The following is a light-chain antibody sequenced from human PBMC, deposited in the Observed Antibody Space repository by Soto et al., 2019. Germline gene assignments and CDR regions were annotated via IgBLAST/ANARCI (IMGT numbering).Light chain of an antibody. Sequence: EIVLTQSPATLSLSPGERATLSCRASQSVSSYLAWYQQKPGQAPRLLIYDASNRATGIPARFSGSGSGTAFTLTISSLAPEDFAVYYCQQRSNWPGFGGGTKVEIK. CDR3: QQRSNWPG. CDR2: DAS. V-gene: IGKV3-11*01. J-gene: IGKJ4*02. CDR1: QSVSSY.